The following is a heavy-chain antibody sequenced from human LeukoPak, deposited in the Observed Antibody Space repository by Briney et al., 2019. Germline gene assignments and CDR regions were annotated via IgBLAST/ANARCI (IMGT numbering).Heavy chain of an antibody. Sequence: SVKVSCKASGDTFTSYAISWVRQAPGQGLEWMGRIIPIFGTANYAQKFQGRATITADESTSTPYIELSSLSSEDTAVYYCAGYLGRVVSPAYYFDCWVEGTLV. V-gene: IGHV1-69*13. CDR2: IIPIFGTA. J-gene: IGHJ4*02. D-gene: IGHD3-10*01. CDR3: AGYLGRVVSPAYYFDC. CDR1: GDTFTSYA.